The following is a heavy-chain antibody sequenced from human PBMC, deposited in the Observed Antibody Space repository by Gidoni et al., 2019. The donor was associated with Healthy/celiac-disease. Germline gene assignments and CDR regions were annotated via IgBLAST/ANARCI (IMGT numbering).Heavy chain of an antibody. CDR3: AKCYSNYDVCNFDY. CDR1: GFTLRSYG. D-gene: IGHD4-4*01. V-gene: IGHV3-30*18. J-gene: IGHJ4*02. Sequence: QVQLVESGGGVVQPGRSLRRSCPTSGFTLRSYGMHWVRQAPGKGLEWVAVISNDESNKYCADSVKGRFTISRDNSKNTLYLQMNSLRAEDTAVYYCAKCYSNYDVCNFDYWGQGTLVTVSS. CDR2: ISNDESNK.